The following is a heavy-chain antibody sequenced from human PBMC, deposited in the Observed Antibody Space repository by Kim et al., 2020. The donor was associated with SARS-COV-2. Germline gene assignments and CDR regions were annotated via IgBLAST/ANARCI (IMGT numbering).Heavy chain of an antibody. J-gene: IGHJ4*02. V-gene: IGHV5-51*01. CDR2: IYPGDSDT. Sequence: GESLKISCKGSGYSFTSYWIGWVRQMPGKGLEWMGIIYPGDSDTRYSPSFQGQVTISADKSISTAYLQWSSLKASDTAMYYCARHPYYDSSGYLPDYFDYWGQGTLVTVSS. CDR1: GYSFTSYW. CDR3: ARHPYYDSSGYLPDYFDY. D-gene: IGHD3-22*01.